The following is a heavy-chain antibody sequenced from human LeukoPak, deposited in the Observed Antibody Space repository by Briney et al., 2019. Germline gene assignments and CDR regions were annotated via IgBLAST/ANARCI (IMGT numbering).Heavy chain of an antibody. CDR3: ARQRGYSPWGSNYYYYGMDV. Sequence: SETLSLTCAVYGGSFSGYYWSWIRQPPGKGLEWIGEINHSGSTNYNPSLKSRVTISVDTSKNQFSLKLSSVTAADTAVYYCARQRGYSPWGSNYYYYGMDVWGQGTTVTVSS. V-gene: IGHV4-34*01. D-gene: IGHD2-15*01. J-gene: IGHJ6*02. CDR2: INHSGST. CDR1: GGSFSGYY.